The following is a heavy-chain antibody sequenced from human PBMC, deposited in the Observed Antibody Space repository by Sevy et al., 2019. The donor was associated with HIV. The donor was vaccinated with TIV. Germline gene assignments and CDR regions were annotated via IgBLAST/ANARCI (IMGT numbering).Heavy chain of an antibody. Sequence: GGSLRLSCAASGFTFSAYSMNWVRQAPGKGLEWVSYISSSSGTIYYADSVKGQFTISRDKAKSSLHLQMNGLRAEDTAVYYCARAGGDCYSKNECWFVSWGQGTLVTVSS. CDR1: GFTFSAYS. D-gene: IGHD2-21*01. CDR2: ISSSSGTI. J-gene: IGHJ5*01. V-gene: IGHV3-48*01. CDR3: ARAGGDCYSKNECWFVS.